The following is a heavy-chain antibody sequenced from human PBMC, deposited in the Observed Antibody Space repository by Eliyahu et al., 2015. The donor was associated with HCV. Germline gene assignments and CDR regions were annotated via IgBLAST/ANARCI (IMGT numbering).Heavy chain of an antibody. J-gene: IGHJ4*02. CDR2: ISGSGGST. Sequence: EVQLLESGGGLVQPGGSLRLSCAASGFTFSSYAMSWVRQAPGKGLEGVSAISGSGGSTYYADSVKGRFTISRDNSKNTLYLQMNSLRAEDTAVYYCAKAPIVVVTATLFDYWGQGTLVTVSS. D-gene: IGHD2-21*02. CDR3: AKAPIVVVTATLFDY. V-gene: IGHV3-23*01. CDR1: GFTFSSYA.